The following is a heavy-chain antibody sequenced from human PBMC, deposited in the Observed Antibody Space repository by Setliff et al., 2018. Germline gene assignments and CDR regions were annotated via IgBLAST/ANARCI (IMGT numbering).Heavy chain of an antibody. CDR3: ATPAFHTTGWFGYHGMDV. V-gene: IGHV3-7*03. CDR1: GLSYINDW. J-gene: IGHJ6*02. D-gene: IGHD6-19*01. Sequence: GGSLRLSCTASGLSYINDWVSWVRQAPGKGLEWLASINPHGSEKYYADSVKGRFTISRDDSKNTLYLQMNSLKPEDTAVYYCATPAFHTTGWFGYHGMDVWGQGTTVTVSS. CDR2: INPHGSEK.